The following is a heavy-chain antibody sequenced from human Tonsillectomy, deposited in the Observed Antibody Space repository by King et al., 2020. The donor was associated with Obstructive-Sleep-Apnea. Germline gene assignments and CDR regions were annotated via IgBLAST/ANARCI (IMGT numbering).Heavy chain of an antibody. V-gene: IGHV4-39*07. CDR3: ARDIAEYYDFWSGYYPLGYYGMDV. J-gene: IGHJ6*02. CDR1: GGSISSSSYY. CDR2: IYYSGST. D-gene: IGHD3-3*01. Sequence: QLQESGPGLVKPSETLSLTCTVSGGSISSSSYYWGWIRQPPGKGLEWIGSIYYSGSTYYNPSLKSRVTISVDTSKNQFSLKLGSVTAADTAVYYCARDIAEYYDFWSGYYPLGYYGMDVWGQGTTVTVSS.